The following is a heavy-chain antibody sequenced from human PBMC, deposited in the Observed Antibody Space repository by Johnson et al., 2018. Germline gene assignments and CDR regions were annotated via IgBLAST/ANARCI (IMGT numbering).Heavy chain of an antibody. J-gene: IGHJ3*02. Sequence: HWVRQAPGKGLEWVAVLSYDGNNKYYADSVKGRFTISRDNSKNTLYLQMNSLRAEDTAVYFCAKDQGDYYGSGNAFDIWGQGTMITVSA. V-gene: IGHV3-30*04. CDR3: AKDQGDYYGSGNAFDI. D-gene: IGHD3-10*01. CDR2: LSYDGNNK.